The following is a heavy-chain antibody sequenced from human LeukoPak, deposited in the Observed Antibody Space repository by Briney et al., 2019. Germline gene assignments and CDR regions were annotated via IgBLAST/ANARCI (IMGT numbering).Heavy chain of an antibody. J-gene: IGHJ6*03. Sequence: GGSLRLSCAASGFSFSDYWMHWVRQAPGKGLVWVSRINSDGRNIAYADSVKGRFTISRDNAKNTLYLEMNSLAIEDTAVYYCARAISWNGAQGHMDVWGKGTTVTVSS. CDR1: GFSFSDYW. D-gene: IGHD1-1*01. CDR2: INSDGRNI. CDR3: ARAISWNGAQGHMDV. V-gene: IGHV3-74*03.